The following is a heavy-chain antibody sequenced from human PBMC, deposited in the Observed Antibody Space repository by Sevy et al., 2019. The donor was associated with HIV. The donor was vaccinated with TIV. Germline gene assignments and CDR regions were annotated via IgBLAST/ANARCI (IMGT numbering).Heavy chain of an antibody. CDR2: INSDGSST. D-gene: IGHD3-22*01. J-gene: IGHJ5*02. CDR3: TRVRAAITTGWANWFDP. CDR1: GFTFRNYW. Sequence: GGSLRLSCAASGFTFRNYWMHWVRQAPRKGLVWVSRINSDGSSTSYADSVKGRFTISRDNAKNTLYLQMNSLRAEDTALYYCTRVRAAITTGWANWFDPWGQGTQVTVSS. V-gene: IGHV3-74*01.